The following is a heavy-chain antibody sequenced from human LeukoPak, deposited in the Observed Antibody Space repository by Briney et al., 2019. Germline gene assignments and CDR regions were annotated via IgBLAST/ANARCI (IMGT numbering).Heavy chain of an antibody. J-gene: IGHJ6*02. D-gene: IGHD1-26*01. V-gene: IGHV1-24*01. CDR2: FDPEDGET. Sequence: ASVKVSCKVSGYTLTELSMHWVRQAPAKGLEWMGGFDPEDGETLYAQRFQGRVTMTKDTSTDTVYMELSSLKSEDTAVYYCAAPSGSFLGYYYGMDVWGQGTTLTVSS. CDR1: GYTLTELS. CDR3: AAPSGSFLGYYYGMDV.